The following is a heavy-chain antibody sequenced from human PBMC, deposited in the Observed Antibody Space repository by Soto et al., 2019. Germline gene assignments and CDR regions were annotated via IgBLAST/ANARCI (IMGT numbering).Heavy chain of an antibody. CDR1: RYTFTSYY. Sequence: GXSVKVSCKASRYTFTSYYLHWVRQAPGQGLEWMGIINPSGGSTSYAQKFQGRVTMTRDTSTSTVYMELSSLRSEDTAVYYCARYNRWPPGWNYVGSLHYYYGMDVWGQGTTVTVSS. D-gene: IGHD1-7*01. V-gene: IGHV1-46*01. CDR3: ARYNRWPPGWNYVGSLHYYYGMDV. CDR2: INPSGGST. J-gene: IGHJ6*02.